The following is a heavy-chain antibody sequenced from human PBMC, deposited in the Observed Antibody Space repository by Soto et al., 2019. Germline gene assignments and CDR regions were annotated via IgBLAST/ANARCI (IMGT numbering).Heavy chain of an antibody. D-gene: IGHD6-13*01. CDR2: IIPIFGTA. CDR1: GGTLSSYA. Sequence: SVQVSCEASGGTLSSYAISWVRQAPGQGLEWMGGIIPIFGTANYAQKFQGRVTITADESTSTAYMELSSLRSEDTAVYYCARDDSSSWYVAVAGSGRDYYYYYGMDVWGQGTTVTVSS. V-gene: IGHV1-69*13. J-gene: IGHJ6*02. CDR3: ARDDSSSWYVAVAGSGRDYYYYYGMDV.